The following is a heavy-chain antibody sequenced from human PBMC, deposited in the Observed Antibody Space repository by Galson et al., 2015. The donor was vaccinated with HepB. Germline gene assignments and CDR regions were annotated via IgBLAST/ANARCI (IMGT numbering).Heavy chain of an antibody. CDR3: ARTLPPTSASIVATMGAFDY. Sequence: SLRLSCAASGFTFSSYSMNWVRQAPGKGLEWVSYISSSSSTIYYADSVKGRFTISRDNAKNSLYLQMNSLRAEDTAVYYCARTLPPTSASIVATMGAFDYWGQGTLVTVSS. V-gene: IGHV3-48*04. CDR2: ISSSSSTI. CDR1: GFTFSSYS. D-gene: IGHD5-12*01. J-gene: IGHJ4*02.